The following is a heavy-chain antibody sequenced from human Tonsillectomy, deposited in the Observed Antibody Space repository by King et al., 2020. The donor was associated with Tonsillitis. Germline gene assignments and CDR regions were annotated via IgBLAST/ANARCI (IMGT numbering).Heavy chain of an antibody. CDR1: GGSITSGSYY. CDR3: ARRAWDRVDY. V-gene: IGHV4-61*02. D-gene: IGHD1-26*01. CDR2: IYSSGST. J-gene: IGHJ4*02. Sequence: VQLQESGPGLVKPSQTLSLTCTVSGGSITSGSYYWSWIRPPAGKGLEWIGRIYSSGSTNYNPSLKSRVTISVDTSKNQFSLKLSSVTAADTAVYYCARRAWDRVDYWGQGTLVTVSS.